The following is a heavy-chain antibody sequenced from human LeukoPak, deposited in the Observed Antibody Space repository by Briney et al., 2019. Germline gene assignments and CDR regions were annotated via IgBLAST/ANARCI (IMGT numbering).Heavy chain of an antibody. CDR2: ISSASGSI. CDR1: GFTFSSYS. CDR3: ARLPAYCSSTSCYYDY. D-gene: IGHD2-2*01. V-gene: IGHV3-48*04. Sequence: GGSLRLSCAASGFTFSSYSMNWVRQAPGKGLEWVSYISSASGSIYYADSVKSRFTISRDNAKNSLFLQMNSLRAEDTAVYYCARLPAYCSSTSCYYDYWGQGTLVTVSS. J-gene: IGHJ4*02.